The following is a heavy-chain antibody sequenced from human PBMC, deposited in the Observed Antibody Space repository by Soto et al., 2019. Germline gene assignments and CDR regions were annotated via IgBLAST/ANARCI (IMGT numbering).Heavy chain of an antibody. D-gene: IGHD3-3*01. Sequence: GESLQIACKGSGYSFPSQWIGWVRQTPGKGLEWMGSIYPADSDTRYSPSFQGQVTISADKSIGTAYLEWSNLKASDTAMYYCARIPHSTTIYYDHSYGMDVSCEAITVTV. CDR1: GYSFPSQW. CDR2: IYPADSDT. V-gene: IGHV5-51*01. J-gene: IGHJ6*02. CDR3: ARIPHSTTIYYDHSYGMDV.